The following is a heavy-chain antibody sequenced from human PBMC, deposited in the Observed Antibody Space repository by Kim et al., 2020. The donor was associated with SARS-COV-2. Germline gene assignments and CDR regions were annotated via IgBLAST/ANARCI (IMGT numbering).Heavy chain of an antibody. CDR3: AREINIVVVPAAIFRFYYYGMDV. CDR1: GFTFSSYG. J-gene: IGHJ6*02. Sequence: GGSLRLSCAASGFTFSSYGMHWVHQAPGKGLEWVAVIWYDGSNKYYADSVKGRFTISRDNSKNTLYLQMNSLRAEDTAVYYCAREINIVVVPAAIFRFYYYGMDVWGQGTTVTVSS. CDR2: IWYDGSNK. D-gene: IGHD2-2*02. V-gene: IGHV3-33*01.